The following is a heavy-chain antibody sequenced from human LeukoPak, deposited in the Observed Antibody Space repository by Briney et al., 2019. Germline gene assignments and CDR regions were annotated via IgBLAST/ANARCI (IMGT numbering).Heavy chain of an antibody. D-gene: IGHD6-19*01. CDR2: ISGSSSTI. Sequence: PGGSLRLSCAASGFTFSTYSMNWVRQAPGKGLEWVSYISGSSSTIYYADSVKGRFTISRDNAKNSLYLQMNSLRAEDTAVYYCARGGSGWTWGQGTLVTVSS. J-gene: IGHJ5*02. CDR1: GFTFSTYS. V-gene: IGHV3-48*01. CDR3: ARGGSGWT.